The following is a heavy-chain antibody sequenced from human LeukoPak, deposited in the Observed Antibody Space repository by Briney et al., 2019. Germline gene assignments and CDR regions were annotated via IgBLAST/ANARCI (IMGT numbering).Heavy chain of an antibody. CDR1: GFTFSSYD. Sequence: GGSLRLACAASGFTFSSYDMTWVRQTPGKGLAWVALISRSGDTTYYADSVKGRFTISRDNSKDTLYLQMNSLRAEDTAEYYCAKRGGTESFYYYYYMDVWGKGTTVTVSS. J-gene: IGHJ6*03. CDR2: ISRSGDTT. D-gene: IGHD2-15*01. V-gene: IGHV3-23*01. CDR3: AKRGGTESFYYYYYMDV.